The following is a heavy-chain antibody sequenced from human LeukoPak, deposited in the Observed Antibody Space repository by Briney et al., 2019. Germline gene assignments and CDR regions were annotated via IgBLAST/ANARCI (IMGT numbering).Heavy chain of an antibody. CDR3: ARFRIGVPAALRYFDY. V-gene: IGHV1-69*13. CDR2: IIPIFGTA. Sequence: ASVKVSCKASGGTFSSYAISWVRQAPGQGLEWMGGIIPIFGTANYAQKFQGRVTITADESTSTAYMELSSLRSEDTAVYYCARFRIGVPAALRYFDYWGQGTLVTVSS. J-gene: IGHJ4*02. D-gene: IGHD2-2*01. CDR1: GGTFSSYA.